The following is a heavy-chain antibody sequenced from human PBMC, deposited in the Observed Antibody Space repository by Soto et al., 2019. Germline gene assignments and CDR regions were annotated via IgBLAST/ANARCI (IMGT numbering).Heavy chain of an antibody. V-gene: IGHV1-69*13. CDR2: IIPIFGTA. CDR3: ARSGLFLEWHAGFDP. D-gene: IGHD3-3*01. Sequence: ASVKVSCKASGGTFSSYAISWVRQAPGQGLEWMGGIIPIFGTANYAQKFQGRVTITADESTSTAYMELSSLISEDTAVYYCARSGLFLEWHAGFDPWGQGTLVTVSS. J-gene: IGHJ5*02. CDR1: GGTFSSYA.